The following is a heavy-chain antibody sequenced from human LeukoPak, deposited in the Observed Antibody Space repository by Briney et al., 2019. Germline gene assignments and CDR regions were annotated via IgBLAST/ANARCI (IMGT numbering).Heavy chain of an antibody. V-gene: IGHV1-69*13. CDR2: IIPIFGTS. CDR1: GGTFSTYA. D-gene: IGHD1-26*01. Sequence: GASVKVSCKASGGTFSTYAISWVRQAPGQGLEWMGGIIPIFGTSNYAQKFQGRVTTTADESTSTAYLELSSLRSEDTAVYYCARGGSSHGPFDFWGQGTLVTVSS. J-gene: IGHJ4*02. CDR3: ARGGSSHGPFDF.